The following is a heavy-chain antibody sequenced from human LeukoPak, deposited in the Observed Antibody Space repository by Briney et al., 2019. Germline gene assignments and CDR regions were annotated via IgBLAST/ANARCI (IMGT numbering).Heavy chain of an antibody. Sequence: GGSLRLSCAASGFTFSSYAMSWVRQAPAKGLEWVSAITSGGTTSYAGSVKGQFTISRDNSKNTLYLQMSSLRSEDTAVYYCARAGDLVSSTRPYYYYYMDVWGKGTTVTVSS. D-gene: IGHD2-2*01. CDR3: ARAGDLVSSTRPYYYYYMDV. CDR1: GFTFSSYA. V-gene: IGHV3-23*01. J-gene: IGHJ6*03. CDR2: ITSGGTT.